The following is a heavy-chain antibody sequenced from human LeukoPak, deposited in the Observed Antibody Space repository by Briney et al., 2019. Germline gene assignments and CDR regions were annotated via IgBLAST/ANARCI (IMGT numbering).Heavy chain of an antibody. CDR1: GYTFTGYY. CDR3: ARDLGDYDILTGPLYYFDY. D-gene: IGHD3-9*01. Sequence: GASVKVSCKASGYTFTGYYMHWVRQAPGQGLEWMGWINPNSGGTNYAQKFQGRVTMTRDTSISTAYMELSRLRSDDTAVYYCARDLGDYDILTGPLYYFDYWGQGTLVTVSS. J-gene: IGHJ4*02. CDR2: INPNSGGT. V-gene: IGHV1-2*02.